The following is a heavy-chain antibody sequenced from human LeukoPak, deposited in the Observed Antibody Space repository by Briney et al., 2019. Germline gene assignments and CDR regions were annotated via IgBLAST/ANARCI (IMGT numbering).Heavy chain of an antibody. CDR2: TNPKNGGT. CDR1: GYXFTDYY. CDR3: ARRVTAASGFDY. Sequence: ASVKVSCKASGYXFTDYYMYWVRQAPGQGHEWMGWTNPKNGGTNYAQKFQGRVTMTSDTSISTAYMDLNSLKSDDTAVYYCARRVTAASGFDYWGQGTLVTVSS. D-gene: IGHD6-13*01. V-gene: IGHV1-2*02. J-gene: IGHJ4*02.